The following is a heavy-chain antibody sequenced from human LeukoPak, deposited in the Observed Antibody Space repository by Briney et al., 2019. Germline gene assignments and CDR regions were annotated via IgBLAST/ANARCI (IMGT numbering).Heavy chain of an antibody. Sequence: ASVKVSCKVSGYTLTELSMHWVRQAPGKGLEWMGGFDPEDGETVYAQKFQGRVTMTEDTSIDTAYMELSSLRSEDTAVYYCATVVVPAAIGRFAFDIWGQGTMVTVSS. CDR2: FDPEDGET. D-gene: IGHD2-2*02. CDR3: ATVVVPAAIGRFAFDI. J-gene: IGHJ3*02. CDR1: GYTLTELS. V-gene: IGHV1-24*01.